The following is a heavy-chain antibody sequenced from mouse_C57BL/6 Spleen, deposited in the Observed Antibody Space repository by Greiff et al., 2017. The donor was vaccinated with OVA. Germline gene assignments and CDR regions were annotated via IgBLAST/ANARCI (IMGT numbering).Heavy chain of an antibody. V-gene: IGHV14-2*01. Sequence: EVQLQQPGAELVKPGASVKLSCTASGFNIKDYYMHWVKQRTEQGLEWIGRIDPEDGVTKYAPKFQGKATITADTSSNTAYLQLSSLTSEDAAVDYCAGGSSHTLYWYVDVWGTGTTVTVSS. CDR2: IDPEDGVT. CDR3: AGGSSHTLYWYVDV. D-gene: IGHD1-1*01. J-gene: IGHJ1*03. CDR1: GFNIKDYY.